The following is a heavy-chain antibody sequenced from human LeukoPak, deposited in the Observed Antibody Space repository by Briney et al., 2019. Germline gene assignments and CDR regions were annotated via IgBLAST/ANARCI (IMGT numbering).Heavy chain of an antibody. D-gene: IGHD1-1*01. CDR2: IYYSGST. CDR1: GGSISSYY. Sequence: SETLSLTCTVSGGSISSYYWSWIREPPGKGLEWIGYIYYSGSTNYNPSLKSRVTISVDTSKNQFSLKLSSVTAADTAVYYCARTTKNYGMDVWGQGTTVTVSS. CDR3: ARTTKNYGMDV. V-gene: IGHV4-59*08. J-gene: IGHJ6*02.